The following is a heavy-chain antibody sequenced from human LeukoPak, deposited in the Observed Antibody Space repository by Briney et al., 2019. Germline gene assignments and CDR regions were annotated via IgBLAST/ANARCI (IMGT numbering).Heavy chain of an antibody. CDR3: ARDRLSSGWLTDS. J-gene: IGHJ4*02. D-gene: IGHD6-19*01. V-gene: IGHV3-21*01. CDR1: GFTFSSYG. CDR2: LSSSSSYI. Sequence: GRSLRLSCAASGFTFSSYGMHWVRQAPGKGLEWVSSLSSSSSYIYYADSVKGRFTISRDNAKNSLFLQMNSLRAEDTAVYFCARDRLSSGWLTDSWGQGTLVTVSS.